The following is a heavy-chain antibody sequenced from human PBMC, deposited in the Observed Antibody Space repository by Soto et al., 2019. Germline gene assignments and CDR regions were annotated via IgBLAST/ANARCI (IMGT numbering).Heavy chain of an antibody. CDR2: ISAYNGNT. CDR1: GYAFTTYG. D-gene: IGHD1-1*01. Sequence: QVHLVQSGAEVKKPGASVKVSCKGSGYAFTTYGITWVRQAPGQGLEWMGWISAYNGNTNYAQKPQGRVTVTRDTSTSTAYMELRSLGSDDTAVYYCARGRYGDYWGQGALVTVSS. V-gene: IGHV1-18*01. J-gene: IGHJ4*02. CDR3: ARGRYGDY.